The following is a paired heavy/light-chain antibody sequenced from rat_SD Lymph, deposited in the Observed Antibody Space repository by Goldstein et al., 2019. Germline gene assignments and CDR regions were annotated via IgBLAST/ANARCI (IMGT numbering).Light chain of an antibody. Sequence: DIQMTQSPSLLSASVGDRVTITCKASQNLDKSLNWYQQKLGEAPKLLIYNTNNLQAGIPSRFSGSGSGTDYTLTISSLQPEDFGTYFCFQHNIWPNTFGAGTKLEL. CDR1: QNLDKS. J-gene: IGKJ2-1*01. CDR2: NTN. CDR3: FQHNIWPNT. V-gene: IGKV22S1*01.
Heavy chain of an antibody. CDR3: AGYGGSLHY. D-gene: IGHD1-11*01. Sequence: EVQLVESGGGLVQPGRSLKLSCLASGFTFSNYGMNWIRQAPGKGLEWVASISSSSSYIYYKDTVKGRFTISRDNAKNTLYLQMTSLRSEDTALYYCAGYGGSLHYWGQGVMVTVSS. V-gene: IGHV5-34*01. CDR1: GFTFSNYG. J-gene: IGHJ2*01. CDR2: ISSSSSYI.